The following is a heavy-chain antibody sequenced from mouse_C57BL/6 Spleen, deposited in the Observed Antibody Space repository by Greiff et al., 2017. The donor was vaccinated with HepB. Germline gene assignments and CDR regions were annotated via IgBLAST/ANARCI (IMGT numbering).Heavy chain of an antibody. Sequence: DVHLVESEGGLVQPGSSMKLSCTASGFTFSDYYMAWVRQVPEKGLEWVANINYDGSSTYYLDSLKSRFIISRDNAKNILYLQMSSLKSEDTATYYCARVDITTVVDYWGQGTTLTVSS. J-gene: IGHJ2*01. D-gene: IGHD1-1*01. CDR2: INYDGSST. CDR1: GFTFSDYY. CDR3: ARVDITTVVDY. V-gene: IGHV5-16*01.